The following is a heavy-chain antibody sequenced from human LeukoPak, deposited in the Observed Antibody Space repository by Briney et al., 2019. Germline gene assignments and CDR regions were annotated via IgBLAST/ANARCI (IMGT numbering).Heavy chain of an antibody. Sequence: GGSLRLSCAASGFTFSSFAMTWVRQAPGKGLEWVSAISGSGASTYYADSVKGRFTISRANSKNTLYLQMNSLRAEDTAVYYCAKGRGSPYYFEYWGQGTLVTVSS. D-gene: IGHD1-26*01. CDR2: ISGSGAST. V-gene: IGHV3-23*01. J-gene: IGHJ4*02. CDR1: GFTFSSFA. CDR3: AKGRGSPYYFEY.